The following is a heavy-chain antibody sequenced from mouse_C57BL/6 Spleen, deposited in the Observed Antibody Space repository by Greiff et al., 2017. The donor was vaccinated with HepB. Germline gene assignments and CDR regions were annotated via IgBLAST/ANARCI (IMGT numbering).Heavy chain of an antibody. CDR3: ASYDGYSYAMDY. CDR1: GYTFTSYW. Sequence: QVQLKQPGTELVKPGASVKLSCKASGYTFTSYWMHWVKQRPGQGLEWIGNINPSNGGTNYNEKFKSKATLTVDKSSSTAYMQLSSLTSEDSAVYYCASYDGYSYAMDYWGQGTSVTVSS. J-gene: IGHJ4*01. D-gene: IGHD2-3*01. V-gene: IGHV1-53*01. CDR2: INPSNGGT.